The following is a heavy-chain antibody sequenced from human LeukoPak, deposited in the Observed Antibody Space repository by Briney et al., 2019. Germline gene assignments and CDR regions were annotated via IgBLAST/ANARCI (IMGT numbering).Heavy chain of an antibody. CDR3: ARGGIAVTGTLLYDY. CDR1: GFTFRNYW. V-gene: IGHV3-74*01. D-gene: IGHD6-19*01. CDR2: IESDGSST. Sequence: GSLRISCAASGFTFRNYWMHWVRQAPGKGLVWVSRIESDGSSTTYADSVKGRFTISRDNAKNTLYLQMNSLRAEDTAKYYCARGGIAVTGTLLYDYWGQGTLVTRSS. J-gene: IGHJ4*02.